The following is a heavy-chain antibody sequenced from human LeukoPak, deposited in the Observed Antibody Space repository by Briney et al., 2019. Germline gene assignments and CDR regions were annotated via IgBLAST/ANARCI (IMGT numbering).Heavy chain of an antibody. CDR3: AKSHYDILTGYHYYFDY. D-gene: IGHD3-9*01. Sequence: GSLRLSCAASGLTFRNYGMHWVRQAPGKGLEWVAVIWYDGSNKYYRDSVKGRFTISRDNSKNTLYLQMNSLRAEDTAVYYCAKSHYDILTGYHYYFDYWGQGTLVTVSS. CDR2: IWYDGSNK. CDR1: GLTFRNYG. V-gene: IGHV3-30*02. J-gene: IGHJ4*02.